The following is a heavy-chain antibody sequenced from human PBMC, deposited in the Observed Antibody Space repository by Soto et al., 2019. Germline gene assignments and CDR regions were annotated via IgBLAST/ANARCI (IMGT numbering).Heavy chain of an antibody. CDR2: IDPSGSYT. Sequence: EVQLVQSGAEVKKPGESLRISCKGSGYSFTSYWISWVRQMPGKGLEWMGRIDPSGSYTNYSPSFQGHVTISADKSISTAYLQWSSLKASDTAMYYCARLAMATRRGYYGMDVWGQGTTVTVSS. J-gene: IGHJ6*02. CDR1: GYSFTSYW. V-gene: IGHV5-10-1*01. CDR3: ARLAMATRRGYYGMDV. D-gene: IGHD5-12*01.